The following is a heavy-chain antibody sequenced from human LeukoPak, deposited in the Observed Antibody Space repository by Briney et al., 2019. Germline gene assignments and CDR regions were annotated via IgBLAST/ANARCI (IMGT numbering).Heavy chain of an antibody. CDR1: GGSISSGGYS. V-gene: IGHV4-61*08. D-gene: IGHD5-18*01. CDR2: IYYSGST. J-gene: IGHJ4*02. Sequence: SETLSLTCAVSGGSISSGGYSWSWIRQPPGKGLEWIGYIYYSGSTNYNPSLKSRVTISVDTSKNQFSLKLSSVTAADTAVYYCARADTAMEPLDYWGQGTLVTVSS. CDR3: ARADTAMEPLDY.